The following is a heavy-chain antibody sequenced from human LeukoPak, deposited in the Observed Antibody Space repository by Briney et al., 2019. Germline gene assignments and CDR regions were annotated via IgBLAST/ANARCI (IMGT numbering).Heavy chain of an antibody. Sequence: TSETLSLTCSVSGRSISRYYWSWIRQPPGKGLEWIGYVYYSGSTKYSPSLKSRVTISIDTSKNQFSLKLSSVTAADTAVYYCAREDYADSTGMSWFDSWGQGILVIVSS. J-gene: IGHJ5*01. CDR1: GRSISRYY. D-gene: IGHD4-17*01. CDR2: VYYSGST. V-gene: IGHV4-59*01. CDR3: AREDYADSTGMSWFDS.